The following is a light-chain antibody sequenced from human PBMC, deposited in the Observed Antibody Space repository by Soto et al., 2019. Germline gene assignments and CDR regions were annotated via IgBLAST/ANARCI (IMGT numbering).Light chain of an antibody. CDR1: SSNIGAGYD. V-gene: IGLV1-40*01. Sequence: QSVLTQPPSVSGAPGQRVTISCTGSSSNIGAGYDVHWYQQLPGTAPKLLIYGNSNRPSGVPDRFSGSKSGTSASLAITGLQAEDXXDYYCQSYDSSLSGYVVFGGGTKL. CDR3: QSYDSSLSGYVV. J-gene: IGLJ2*01. CDR2: GNS.